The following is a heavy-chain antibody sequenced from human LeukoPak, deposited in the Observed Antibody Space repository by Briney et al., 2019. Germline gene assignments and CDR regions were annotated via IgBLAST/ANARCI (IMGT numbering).Heavy chain of an antibody. V-gene: IGHV1-2*02. CDR1: GYTFTGYY. CDR3: ARARWVITTDFDY. D-gene: IGHD3-22*01. Sequence: GASVKVSCKASGYTFTGYYMHWVRQAPGQGLEWMGWINPNSGGTNYAQKFQGRVTMTRDTSISTAYMELSRLRSDDTAVYYCARARWVITTDFDYWGQGTLVTVSS. J-gene: IGHJ4*02. CDR2: INPNSGGT.